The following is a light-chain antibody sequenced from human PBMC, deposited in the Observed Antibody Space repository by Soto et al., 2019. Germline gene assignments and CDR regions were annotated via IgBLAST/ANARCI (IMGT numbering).Light chain of an antibody. Sequence: EIVWTQSPATLSLSPGERATLSCRASPSVSSYLAWYQPKPCHAPSLLIYCASSSATVIPARFSGSGSGTDFTLTIRSLEPEDFAVYYCQQRSNWITFGQGTRLEIK. J-gene: IGKJ5*01. CDR1: PSVSSY. V-gene: IGKV3-11*01. CDR3: QQRSNWIT. CDR2: CAS.